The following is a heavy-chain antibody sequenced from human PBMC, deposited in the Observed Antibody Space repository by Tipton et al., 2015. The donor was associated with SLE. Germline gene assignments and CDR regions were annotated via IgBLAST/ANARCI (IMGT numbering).Heavy chain of an antibody. CDR3: ARDLGSDILTGYSEPYYYYGMDV. CDR1: GFSFSSYA. D-gene: IGHD3-9*01. J-gene: IGHJ6*02. Sequence: SLRLSCAASGFSFSSYAIHWVRQAPGKGLESVTFISYDGSSKFYTDSVKGRFTISRDNSKNTLYLQMNSLRAEDTAVYYCARDLGSDILTGYSEPYYYYGMDVWGQGTTVTVSS. V-gene: IGHV3-30*07. CDR2: ISYDGSSK.